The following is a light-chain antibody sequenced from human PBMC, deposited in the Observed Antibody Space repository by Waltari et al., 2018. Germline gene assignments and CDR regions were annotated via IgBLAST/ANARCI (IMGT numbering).Light chain of an antibody. CDR2: DVT. Sequence: QSALTQPRSVSESPGQSVTISCTGTSSYVGGYNYISWYQHHPGKAPKLIIYDVTKRPSGVPDRVSASKSGNTASLTISGLRAEDEADYCCSSYAGTYTGVFGGGTKLTVL. J-gene: IGLJ3*02. CDR3: SSYAGTYTGV. CDR1: SSYVGGYNY. V-gene: IGLV2-11*01.